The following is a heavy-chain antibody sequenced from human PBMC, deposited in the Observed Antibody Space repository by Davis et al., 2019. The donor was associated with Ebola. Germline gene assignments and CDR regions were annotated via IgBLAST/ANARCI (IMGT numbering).Heavy chain of an antibody. CDR2: MNPNSGNT. J-gene: IGHJ6*02. Sequence: ASVKVSCKASAYTFTSYDINWVRQATGQGLEWMGWMNPNSGNTGYAQKFQGRVTMTRNTSISTAYMELSSLRSEDTAVYYCARGGYYDSSGYLLLYYGMDVWGQGTTVTVSS. CDR1: AYTFTSYD. D-gene: IGHD3-22*01. CDR3: ARGGYYDSSGYLLLYYGMDV. V-gene: IGHV1-8*01.